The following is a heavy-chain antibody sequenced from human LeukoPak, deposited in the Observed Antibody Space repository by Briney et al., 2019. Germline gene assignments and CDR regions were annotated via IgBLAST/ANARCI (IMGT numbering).Heavy chain of an antibody. D-gene: IGHD6-19*01. CDR3: VGTGPLSSNGRDFNY. Sequence: GGSLRLSCAASEFTFSSYSMNWVRQAPGKGLEWVAVIWSVGGAEYYADSVKGRFTISRDNSKNMLFLQMNSLRAEDTAVYYRVGTGPLSSNGRDFNYWGQGTLVTVSS. J-gene: IGHJ4*02. CDR2: IWSVGGAE. V-gene: IGHV3-33*08. CDR1: EFTFSSYS.